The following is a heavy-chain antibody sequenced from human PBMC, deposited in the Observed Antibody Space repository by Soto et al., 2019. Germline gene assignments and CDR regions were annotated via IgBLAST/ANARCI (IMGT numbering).Heavy chain of an antibody. CDR1: GFTFSSYW. J-gene: IGHJ6*02. V-gene: IGHV3-7*01. D-gene: IGHD6-13*01. CDR3: ARDRSSWYWGYYYGMDV. CDR2: IKQDGSEK. Sequence: PGGSLRLSCAASGFTFSSYWMSWVRQAPGKGLEWVANIKQDGSEKYYVDSVKGRFTISRDNAKNSLYLQMNSLRAEDTAVYYCARDRSSWYWGYYYGMDVWGQGTTATVSS.